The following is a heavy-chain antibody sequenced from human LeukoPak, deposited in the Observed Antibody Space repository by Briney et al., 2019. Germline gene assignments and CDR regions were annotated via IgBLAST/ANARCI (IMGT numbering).Heavy chain of an antibody. CDR1: GGSFSGYY. J-gene: IGHJ4*02. Sequence: PSETLSLTCAVYGGSFSGYYWSWIRQPPGKGLEWIGEINHSGSTNYNPSLKSRVTISVDTSKNQFSLKLSSVTAADTAVYYCARGLNLRWLQMTFDYWGQGTPVTVSS. CDR2: INHSGST. CDR3: ARGLNLRWLQMTFDY. D-gene: IGHD5-24*01. V-gene: IGHV4-34*01.